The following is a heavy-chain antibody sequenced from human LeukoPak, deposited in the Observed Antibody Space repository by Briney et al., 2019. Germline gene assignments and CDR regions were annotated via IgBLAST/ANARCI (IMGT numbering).Heavy chain of an antibody. D-gene: IGHD3-22*01. V-gene: IGHV4-38-2*02. CDR1: GYSISSGYY. CDR3: ARDRYYYDTSDKFDY. Sequence: SETLSLTCTVSGYSISSGYYWGWIRQPPGKGLEWIGSIYHSGSTYYNPSLKSRVTISVDTSKNQFSLKLSSVTAADTAVYYCARDRYYYDTSDKFDYWGQGTLVTVSS. CDR2: IYHSGST. J-gene: IGHJ4*02.